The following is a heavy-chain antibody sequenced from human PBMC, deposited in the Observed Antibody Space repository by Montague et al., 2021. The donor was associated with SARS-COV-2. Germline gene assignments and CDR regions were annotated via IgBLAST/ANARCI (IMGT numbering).Heavy chain of an antibody. V-gene: IGHV4-34*01. CDR3: SRLGDGVVPSPILGVGPYYSCYYLDV. D-gene: IGHD3-10*01. Sequence: SETLSLTCAVHGGSFSTYSWNWIRQPPGKGLEWIGEIHHGGSTNYNPSLKSRVTISADTSKNQFSLKLTSMAAADTAVYYCSRLGDGVVPSPILGVGPYYSCYYLDVWGKGTTVTVSS. CDR2: IHHGGST. J-gene: IGHJ6*03. CDR1: GGSFSTYS.